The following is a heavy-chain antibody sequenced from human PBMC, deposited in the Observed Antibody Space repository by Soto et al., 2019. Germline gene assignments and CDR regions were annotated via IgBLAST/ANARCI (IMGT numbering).Heavy chain of an antibody. Sequence: QVQLVQSGAEVKKPGSSVKVSCKASGGTFSSYAISWVRQAPGQGLEWMGGIIPIFGTANYAQKFQGRVTITADESTSTADMELSSLRSEDTAVYYCARSKGYCSGGSCLNYYYYGMDVWGQGTTVTVSS. J-gene: IGHJ6*02. V-gene: IGHV1-69*01. CDR3: ARSKGYCSGGSCLNYYYYGMDV. D-gene: IGHD2-15*01. CDR1: GGTFSSYA. CDR2: IIPIFGTA.